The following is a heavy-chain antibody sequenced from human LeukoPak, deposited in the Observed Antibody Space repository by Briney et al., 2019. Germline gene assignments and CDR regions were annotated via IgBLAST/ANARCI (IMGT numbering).Heavy chain of an antibody. D-gene: IGHD5-24*01. V-gene: IGHV3-74*01. Sequence: GGSLRLSCAASRFTFNSYWMHWVRQAPGKGPVWVSRIVGDGSYTNYADSVKGRFTISRDNAKNTLFLQMNSLRAEDTAVYYCARDGSNSHAFDVWGLGTMVTVSS. CDR3: ARDGSNSHAFDV. J-gene: IGHJ3*01. CDR1: RFTFNSYW. CDR2: IVGDGSYT.